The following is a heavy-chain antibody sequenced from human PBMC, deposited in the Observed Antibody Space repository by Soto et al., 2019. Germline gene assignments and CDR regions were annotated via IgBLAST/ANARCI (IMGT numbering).Heavy chain of an antibody. CDR1: GGSVSSGSYY. CDR3: ARANLVITDNNFDY. V-gene: IGHV4-61*01. D-gene: IGHD3-22*01. Sequence: QVQLQESGPGLVKPSETLSLTCTVSGGSVSSGSYYWSWIRQPPGKGLEWIGYIYYSGSTNYNPSLKSRVTISVDTSKNQFSLKLSSVTAADTAVYYCARANLVITDNNFDYWGQGTLVTVSS. CDR2: IYYSGST. J-gene: IGHJ4*02.